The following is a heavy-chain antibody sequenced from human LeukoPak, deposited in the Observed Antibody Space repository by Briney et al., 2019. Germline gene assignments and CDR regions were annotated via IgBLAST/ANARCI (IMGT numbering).Heavy chain of an antibody. CDR3: ARIAGQDYAFDY. J-gene: IGHJ4*02. D-gene: IGHD4/OR15-4a*01. CDR1: GVTFSRYA. CDR2: IIPIFGTA. Sequence: SVTVSCTASGVTFSRYAITWVRQTPGQGLEWMGGIIPIFGTANYAQKFQGRVTISADESTTTAYMELSSLRSEDTAVYYCARIAGQDYAFDYWGQGTLVTVSS. V-gene: IGHV1-69*13.